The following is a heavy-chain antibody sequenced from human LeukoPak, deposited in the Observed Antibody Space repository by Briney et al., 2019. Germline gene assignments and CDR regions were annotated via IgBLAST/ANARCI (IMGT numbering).Heavy chain of an antibody. Sequence: ASVKVSCKASGYTFIGYYLHWVRQAPGQGLEWMGWINPTSGGTKYARKFQDRVTMTRDTSINTAYMELSRLTSADTAVYYCARLVGLSTTASYWGQGTLVIVSS. CDR2: INPTSGGT. J-gene: IGHJ4*02. D-gene: IGHD5/OR15-5a*01. CDR3: ARLVGLSTTASY. CDR1: GYTFIGYY. V-gene: IGHV1-2*02.